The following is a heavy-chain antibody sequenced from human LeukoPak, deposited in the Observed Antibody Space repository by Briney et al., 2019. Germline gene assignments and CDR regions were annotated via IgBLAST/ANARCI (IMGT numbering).Heavy chain of an antibody. J-gene: IGHJ4*02. Sequence: SETLSLTCAVYGGSFSGYYWSWIRQPPGKGLEWIGEINHSGSTNYNPSLKSRVTISIDTSKNQFSLKLSSVTAADTALYYCARGPGTWYYYWGQGTLSPSPQ. CDR1: GGSFSGYY. CDR2: INHSGST. D-gene: IGHD6-13*01. CDR3: ARGPGTWYYY. V-gene: IGHV4-34*01.